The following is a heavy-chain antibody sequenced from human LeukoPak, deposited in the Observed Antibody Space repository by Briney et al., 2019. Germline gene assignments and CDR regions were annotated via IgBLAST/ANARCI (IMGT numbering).Heavy chain of an antibody. D-gene: IGHD3-22*01. CDR2: ISAYNGNT. Sequence: ASVKVSCKASGYTFTSYGISWVRQAPGQGREWMGWISAYNGNTNYAQKLQGRVTMTTDTSTSTAYMELRSLRSDDTAVYYCARDGAFYYDSSGYSFDYWGQGTLVTVSS. J-gene: IGHJ4*02. CDR1: GYTFTSYG. V-gene: IGHV1-18*01. CDR3: ARDGAFYYDSSGYSFDY.